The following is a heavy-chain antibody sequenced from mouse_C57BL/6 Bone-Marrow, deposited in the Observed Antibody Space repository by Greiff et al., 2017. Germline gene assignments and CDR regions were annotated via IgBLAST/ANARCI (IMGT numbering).Heavy chain of an antibody. D-gene: IGHD2-2*01. CDR2: ISSGGSYT. CDR3: ARGGGYDSFAY. V-gene: IGHV5-6*01. J-gene: IGHJ3*01. Sequence: EVKLQESGGDLVKPGGSLKLSCAASGFTFSSSGMSWVRQTPDKRLEWVATISSGGSYTYYPDSVKGRFTISRDNAKNTLYLQMSSLKSEDTAMYYCARGGGYDSFAYWGQGTLVTVSA. CDR1: GFTFSSSG.